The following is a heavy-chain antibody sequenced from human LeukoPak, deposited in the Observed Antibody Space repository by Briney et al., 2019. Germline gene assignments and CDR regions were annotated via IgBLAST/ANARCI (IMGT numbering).Heavy chain of an antibody. J-gene: IGHJ4*02. D-gene: IGHD2-2*01. CDR3: TRRAYCSTSTCSADDY. Sequence: GGSLRLSCAASGFTFSDSAMHWVRQASGKGLEWVGRIRSKTNSYATTYAASVKCRFTISRDDSKNTAYLQMNSLKTEDTAVYCCTRRAYCSTSTCSADDYWGQGTLVTVSS. V-gene: IGHV3-73*01. CDR2: IRSKTNSYAT. CDR1: GFTFSDSA.